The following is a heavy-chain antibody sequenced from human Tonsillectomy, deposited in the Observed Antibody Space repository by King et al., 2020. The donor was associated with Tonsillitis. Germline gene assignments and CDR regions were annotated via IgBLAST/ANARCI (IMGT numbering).Heavy chain of an antibody. CDR2: INPNNGDT. J-gene: IGHJ4*02. CDR1: GYTFSDYY. Sequence: QLVQSGAEVKKPGASVKVSCKASGYTFSDYYMHWVRQAPGQGLEWMGWINPNNGDTNYAQKFQGRVTMTTDTSISTAYMELSRLRSDDTAVYYCARDLGCSGGSCYSEDLDYWGQGTLVTVSS. CDR3: ARDLGCSGGSCYSEDLDY. D-gene: IGHD2-15*01. V-gene: IGHV1-2*02.